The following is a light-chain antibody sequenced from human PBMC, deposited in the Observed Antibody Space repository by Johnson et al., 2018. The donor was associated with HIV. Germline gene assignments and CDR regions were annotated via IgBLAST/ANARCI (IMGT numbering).Light chain of an antibody. V-gene: IGLV1-51*01. CDR3: GTWDSGLGALYV. CDR2: DNN. J-gene: IGLJ1*01. Sequence: QSVLTQPPSVSAASGQRVDISCSGSSSNIENNYLSWYQQLPHTAPRLLISDNNKRPSGIPDRFSGSKSGASATLDITGLQTGDEADYYCGTWDSGLGALYVFGTGTKVTVL. CDR1: SSNIENNY.